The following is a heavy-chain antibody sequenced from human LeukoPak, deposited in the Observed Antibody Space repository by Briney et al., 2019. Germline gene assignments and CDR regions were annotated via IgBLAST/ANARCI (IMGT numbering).Heavy chain of an antibody. CDR3: ATRRGYTSGWYWLDP. J-gene: IGHJ5*02. V-gene: IGHV4-59*08. D-gene: IGHD6-19*01. CDR1: GASITDYY. Sequence: SETLSLTCTVFGASITDYYWSWIRQSPGKGLEWIGYIYYTGSTNYNPSLKSRVTMSLDTSKNQFSLKLNSVTSADTAVYYCATRRGYTSGWYWLDPWGQGTRVTVTS. CDR2: IYYTGST.